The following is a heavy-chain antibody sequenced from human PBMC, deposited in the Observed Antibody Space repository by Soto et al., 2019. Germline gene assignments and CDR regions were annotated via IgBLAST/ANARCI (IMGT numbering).Heavy chain of an antibody. J-gene: IGHJ6*02. D-gene: IGHD3-16*01. CDR3: TMVDVYVTPSPQDV. V-gene: IGHV1-18*01. Sequence: QVQLVQSGAEVKNPGASVKVSCKASGYTFTRYGIGWARQAPGQGLEWIGWINTYNGNTNDAQNVQGRVTLTTDTSRSTAYMELRSLRSNDTAIYYCTMVDVYVTPSPQDVWGQGTTVIVSS. CDR1: GYTFTRYG. CDR2: INTYNGNT.